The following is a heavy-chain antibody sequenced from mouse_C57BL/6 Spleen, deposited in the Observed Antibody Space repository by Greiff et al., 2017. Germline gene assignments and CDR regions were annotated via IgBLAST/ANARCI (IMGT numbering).Heavy chain of an antibody. CDR1: GFTFTDYY. Sequence: DVKLVESGGGLVQPGGSLSLSCAASGFTFTDYYMSWVRQPPGKALEWLGFIRNKANGYTTEYSASVKGRFTISRDNSHSILYLQMNALRAEDSATYYCARSGYGSSYGFDYWGQGTTLTVSS. V-gene: IGHV7-3*01. J-gene: IGHJ2*01. D-gene: IGHD1-1*01. CDR2: IRNKANGYTT. CDR3: ARSGYGSSYGFDY.